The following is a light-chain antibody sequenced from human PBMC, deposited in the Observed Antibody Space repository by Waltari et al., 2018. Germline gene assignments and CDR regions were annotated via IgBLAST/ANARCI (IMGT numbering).Light chain of an antibody. J-gene: IGKJ4*01. V-gene: IGKV3-15*01. Sequence: EVVMTQSPATLSVSPGERATLFCRTSQSVDYKLAWYQHKPGQAPRLLIYDISTRIPGIPARFSGGGSGTLFTLTISSLQSEDFAVYYCQQYDSWPQTFGGGTTVEIK. CDR1: QSVDYK. CDR2: DIS. CDR3: QQYDSWPQT.